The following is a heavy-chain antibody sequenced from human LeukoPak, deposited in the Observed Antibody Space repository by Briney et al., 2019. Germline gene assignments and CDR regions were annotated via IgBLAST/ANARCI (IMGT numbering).Heavy chain of an antibody. CDR2: ISTSGGSS. J-gene: IGHJ4*02. CDR3: AKGEGRDGYPFDY. CDR1: GFTFSSYA. Sequence: GGSLRLSCAASGFTFSSYAMSWVRQAPGKGLEWVSGISTSGGSSSYADSVKGRFTISRDNSKNTLYLQMNSLRAEDTAVYYCAKGEGRDGYPFDYWGQGTLVTVSS. V-gene: IGHV3-23*01. D-gene: IGHD5-24*01.